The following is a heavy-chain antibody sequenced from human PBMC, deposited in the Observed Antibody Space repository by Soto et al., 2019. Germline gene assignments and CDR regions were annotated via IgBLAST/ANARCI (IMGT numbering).Heavy chain of an antibody. V-gene: IGHV3-33*01. J-gene: IGHJ4*02. CDR1: GFTFSSYG. CDR2: IWYDGSNK. D-gene: IGHD6-19*01. CDR3: ARGIAVAVSAPDY. Sequence: SGGSLRLSCAASGFTFSSYGMHWVRQAPGKGLEWVAVIWYDGSNKYYADSVKGRFTISRDNSKNTLYLQMNSLRAEDTAVYYCARGIAVAVSAPDYWGQGTLVTVSS.